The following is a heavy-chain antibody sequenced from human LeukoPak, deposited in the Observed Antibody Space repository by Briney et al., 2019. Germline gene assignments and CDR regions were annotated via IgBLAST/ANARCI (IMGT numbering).Heavy chain of an antibody. Sequence: PGGSLRLSCAASVFTFSSYAMHWVRQAPGKGLEWVAVISYDGSNKYYADSVKGRFTISRDNSKNTLYLQMNSLRAEDTAVYYCARERCSGGSCYYFDYWGQGTLVTVSS. CDR3: ARERCSGGSCYYFDY. J-gene: IGHJ4*02. V-gene: IGHV3-30-3*01. CDR1: VFTFSSYA. D-gene: IGHD2-15*01. CDR2: ISYDGSNK.